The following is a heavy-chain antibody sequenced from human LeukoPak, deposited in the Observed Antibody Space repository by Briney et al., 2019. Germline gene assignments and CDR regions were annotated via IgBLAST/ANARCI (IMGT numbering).Heavy chain of an antibody. CDR2: ISAYNGNT. CDR3: ARDPPVLYSLDY. J-gene: IGHJ4*02. V-gene: IGHV1-18*04. Sequence: GASVKVSCKASGYTFTGYYMHWVRQAPGQGLEWMGWISAYNGNTNYAQKLQGRVTMTTDTSTSTAYMELRSLRSDDTAVYYCARDPPVLYSLDYWGQGTLVTVSS. D-gene: IGHD3-3*01. CDR1: GYTFTGYY.